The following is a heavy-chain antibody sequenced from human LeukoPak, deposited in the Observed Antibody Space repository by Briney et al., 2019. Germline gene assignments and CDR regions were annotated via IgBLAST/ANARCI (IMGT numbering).Heavy chain of an antibody. J-gene: IGHJ6*02. D-gene: IGHD3-3*01. Sequence: GGSLRLSCAASGFTFSSYAMSWVRQAPGKGLEWVSAISGSGGSTYYADSVKGRFTISRDNSKNTLYLQMNSLRAEDTAVYYCARALGHYDFWSGYSHSDYGMDVWGQGTTVTVSS. CDR3: ARALGHYDFWSGYSHSDYGMDV. CDR1: GFTFSSYA. CDR2: ISGSGGST. V-gene: IGHV3-23*01.